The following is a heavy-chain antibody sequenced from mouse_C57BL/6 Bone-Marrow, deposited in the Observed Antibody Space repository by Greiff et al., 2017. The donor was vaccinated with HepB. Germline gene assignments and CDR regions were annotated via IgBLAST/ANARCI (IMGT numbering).Heavy chain of an antibody. J-gene: IGHJ1*03. CDR2: IYPRSGNT. D-gene: IGHD2-14*01. CDR1: GYTFTSYG. Sequence: QVQLQQSGAELARPGASVKLSCKASGYTFTSYGISWVKQRTGQGLEWNGEIYPRSGNTYYNEKFKGKATLTADKSSSTAYMELRSLTSEDSAVYFCARGGYDDPYWYFDVWGTGTTVTVSS. CDR3: ARGGYDDPYWYFDV. V-gene: IGHV1-81*01.